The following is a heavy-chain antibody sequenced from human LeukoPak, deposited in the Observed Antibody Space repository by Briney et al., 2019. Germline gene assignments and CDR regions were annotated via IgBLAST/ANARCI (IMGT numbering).Heavy chain of an antibody. J-gene: IGHJ4*02. CDR2: IYYSGST. V-gene: IGHV4-59*08. D-gene: IGHD2-15*01. CDR1: GGSISRYY. Sequence: SETLSLTCTVSGGSISRYYWSWIRQPPGKGLEWVGYIYYSGSTNYNPSLKSRVTISVDTSKNQFSLKLSSVSAADTAVFYCARLFGCSGGSCYFDYWGQGTLVTVSS. CDR3: ARLFGCSGGSCYFDY.